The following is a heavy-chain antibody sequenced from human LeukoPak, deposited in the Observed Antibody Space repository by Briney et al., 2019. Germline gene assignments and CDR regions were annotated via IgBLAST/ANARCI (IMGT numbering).Heavy chain of an antibody. V-gene: IGHV3-43*02. CDR3: AKDMGGSGRNWASNWFDP. D-gene: IGHD1-26*01. CDR2: INGDGGST. J-gene: IGHJ5*02. CDR1: GFTFDDYG. Sequence: GGSLRLSCAASGFTFDDYGMHWVRQAPGKGLEWVSLINGDGGSTYQADSVKGRFTISRDNSKNSLYLQMNSLRTEDTALYYCAKDMGGSGRNWASNWFDPWGQGTLVIVSS.